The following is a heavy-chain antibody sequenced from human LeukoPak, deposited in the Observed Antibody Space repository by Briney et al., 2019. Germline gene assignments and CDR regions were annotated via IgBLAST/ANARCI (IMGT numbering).Heavy chain of an antibody. V-gene: IGHV1-8*03. Sequence: ASVKVSCKASGYTFTSYDINWVRQATGQGLERMAWMNPNSGNTGYAQKFQGRVTITRNTSISTAYMELSSLRSEDTAVYYCARGFWSIAARRGNWFDPWGQGTLVTVSS. CDR3: ARGFWSIAARRGNWFDP. CDR1: GYTFTSYD. CDR2: MNPNSGNT. D-gene: IGHD6-6*01. J-gene: IGHJ5*02.